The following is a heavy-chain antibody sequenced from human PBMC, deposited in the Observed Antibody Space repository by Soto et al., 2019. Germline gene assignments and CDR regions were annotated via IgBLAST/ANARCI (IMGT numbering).Heavy chain of an antibody. Sequence: QVQLVQSGAEVKEPGSAVKVSCKAPADSFSSYGISWVRQAPGQGLEWMGGIIPIFGTTNYAEKFQGRVTITADESTNTAYIELSSLRSADTALSYCARVFPDGWVEPGVVRGYLDTWGRGTLVTVSS. D-gene: IGHD3-3*01. V-gene: IGHV1-69*01. CDR1: ADSFSSYG. J-gene: IGHJ4*02. CDR3: ARVFPDGWVEPGVVRGYLDT. CDR2: IIPIFGTT.